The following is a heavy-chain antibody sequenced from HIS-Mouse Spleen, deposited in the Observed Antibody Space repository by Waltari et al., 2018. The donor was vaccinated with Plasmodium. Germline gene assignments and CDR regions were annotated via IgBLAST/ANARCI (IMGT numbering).Heavy chain of an antibody. V-gene: IGHV4-34*01. Sequence: QVQLQQWGAGLLKPSETLSLTCAVYGGSFSGYYWSWIRQPPGKGLEWIGEINHRGSTNYNPSLKSRVTISVDTSKNQFSLKLSSVTAADTAVYYCARTGDYGGNSWGQGTLVTVAS. CDR3: ARTGDYGGNS. J-gene: IGHJ4*02. D-gene: IGHD4-17*01. CDR1: GGSFSGYY. CDR2: INHRGST.